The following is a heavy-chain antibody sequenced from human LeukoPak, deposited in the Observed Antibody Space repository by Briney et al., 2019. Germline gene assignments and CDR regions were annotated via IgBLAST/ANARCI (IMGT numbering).Heavy chain of an antibody. CDR2: ISAYNGNT. CDR1: GYTFTNYG. CDR3: AREAGGATEFYFDY. D-gene: IGHD1-26*01. V-gene: IGHV1-18*01. Sequence: GASVKVSCKASGYTFTNYGISWVRQAPGQGLEWMGWISAYNGNTNYAQKLQGRVTMTTDTSTRTAYMELRGLTSDDTAVYYCAREAGGATEFYFDYWGQGTLVTVSS. J-gene: IGHJ4*02.